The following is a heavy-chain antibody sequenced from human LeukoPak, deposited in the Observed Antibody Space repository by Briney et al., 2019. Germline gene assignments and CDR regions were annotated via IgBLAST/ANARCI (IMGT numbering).Heavy chain of an antibody. CDR1: GFTFSSYA. D-gene: IGHD6-13*01. Sequence: PGGSLRLSCAASGFTFSSYAMHWVRQAPGTGLEWVAVISYDGSNKYYADSVKGRFTISRDNSKTTLYLQMDSLRAEDTAVYQCARELAGYSSSFDYWGQGTLVTVSS. V-gene: IGHV3-30*04. CDR2: ISYDGSNK. CDR3: ARELAGYSSSFDY. J-gene: IGHJ4*02.